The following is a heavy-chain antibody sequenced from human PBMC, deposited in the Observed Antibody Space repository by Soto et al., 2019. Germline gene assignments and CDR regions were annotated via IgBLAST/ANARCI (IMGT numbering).Heavy chain of an antibody. Sequence: QVQLVQSGAEVKKPGTSVKVSCKASGDTFSSYAISWVRQAPGQGLEWMGGIIPIFGTANYAQKFQGRVTITADESTSTAYMELSSLRSEDTAVYYCARGRIAAAGYYFDYWGQGTLVTVSS. CDR1: GDTFSSYA. CDR2: IIPIFGTA. CDR3: ARGRIAAAGYYFDY. D-gene: IGHD6-13*01. J-gene: IGHJ4*02. V-gene: IGHV1-69*01.